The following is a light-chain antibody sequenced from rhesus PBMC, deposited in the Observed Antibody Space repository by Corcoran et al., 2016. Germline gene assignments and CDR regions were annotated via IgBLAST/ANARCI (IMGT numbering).Light chain of an antibody. CDR1: QGISSH. CDR2: YAS. CDR3: QQYNGDPWT. J-gene: IGKJ1*01. V-gene: IGKV1-37*01. Sequence: DIQMTQSPSSLSASVGDRVTITCRASQGISSHLAWYQQKPGKAPKPLIYYASNLEIGVPSRFSGSGSGTECTLTIRSLQPEDFATDYCQQYNGDPWTFGQGTKVEIK.